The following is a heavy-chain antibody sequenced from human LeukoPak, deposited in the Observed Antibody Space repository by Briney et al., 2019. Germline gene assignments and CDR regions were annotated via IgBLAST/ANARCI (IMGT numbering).Heavy chain of an antibody. V-gene: IGHV1-2*02. CDR1: GYTFTGYY. CDR2: INPKSGGT. D-gene: IGHD6-19*01. Sequence: ASVKVSCKASGYTFTGYYIHWVRQAPGQGLEWLGWINPKSGGTNYAQKFQGRVTMTRDTSISTAYMDLSRLTSDDTAVYYCARVGIAVAGQSDAFDIWGRGTLVTVSS. CDR3: ARVGIAVAGQSDAFDI. J-gene: IGHJ2*01.